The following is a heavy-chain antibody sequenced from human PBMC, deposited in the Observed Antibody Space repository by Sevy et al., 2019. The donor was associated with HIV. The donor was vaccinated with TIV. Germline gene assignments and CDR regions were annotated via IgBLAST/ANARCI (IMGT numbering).Heavy chain of an antibody. CDR1: GGSFSGYY. V-gene: IGHV4-34*01. D-gene: IGHD6-19*01. CDR3: ARYRVAGNFDY. CDR2: INHSGST. J-gene: IGHJ4*02. Sequence: SEMSLTCAVYGGSFSGYYWSWIRQPPGKGLEWIGEINHSGSTNYNPSLKSRVTISVDTSKNQFSLKLSSVTAADTAVYYCARYRVAGNFDYWCQGTLVTVSS.